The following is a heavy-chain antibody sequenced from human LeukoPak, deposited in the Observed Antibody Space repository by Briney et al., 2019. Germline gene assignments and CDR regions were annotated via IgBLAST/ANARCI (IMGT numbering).Heavy chain of an antibody. CDR3: ARDGWDSDTDPLNY. D-gene: IGHD6-19*01. Sequence: ASVKVSCKASGYTFTSYDINWVRQAPGQGLEWMGWINPNSGGTNYAQKFQGRVTMTRDTSISTAYMELSRLRSDDTAVYYCARDGWDSDTDPLNYWGQGTLVTVSS. CDR1: GYTFTSYD. CDR2: INPNSGGT. J-gene: IGHJ4*02. V-gene: IGHV1-2*02.